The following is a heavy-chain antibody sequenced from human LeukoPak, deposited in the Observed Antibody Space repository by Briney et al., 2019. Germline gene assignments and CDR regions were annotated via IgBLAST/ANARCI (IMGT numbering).Heavy chain of an antibody. CDR2: ISGSGSST. V-gene: IGHV3-23*01. CDR3: AKRLGISTGYYYMDV. D-gene: IGHD3-9*01. J-gene: IGHJ6*03. Sequence: GGSLRLSCAASGFTFSTYAMSWVRQAPGKGLEWVSAISGSGSSTYYADSVKGRFTISRDNSKNTLYLQVNSLRAEDTAVYYCAKRLGISTGYYYMDVWGKGTTVTVSS. CDR1: GFTFSTYA.